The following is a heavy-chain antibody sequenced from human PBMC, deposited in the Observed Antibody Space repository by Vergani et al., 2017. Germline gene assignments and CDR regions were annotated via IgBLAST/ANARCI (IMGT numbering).Heavy chain of an antibody. V-gene: IGHV4-34*01. CDR1: GGSFSGYY. J-gene: IGHJ6*03. CDR2: VNHSGST. Sequence: QVHLQQWGAGLLKPSETLSLTCAVYGGSFSGYYWSWIRQPPGKGLEWIGEVNHSGSTNYNPSLKSRVTISVDTSRNHFSLKLSSVTAAETAVYSWARGRVTISYPYYMDVGGKGTTVTVSS. D-gene: IGHD3-3*01. CDR3: ARGRVTISYPYYMDV.